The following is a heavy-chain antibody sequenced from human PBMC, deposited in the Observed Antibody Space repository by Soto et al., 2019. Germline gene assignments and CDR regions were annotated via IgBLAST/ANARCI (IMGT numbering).Heavy chain of an antibody. J-gene: IGHJ6*03. CDR3: ATERMVPADLWGDYCCYMDV. CDR2: ISAYNGNT. D-gene: IGHD2-2*01. Sequence: ASVKVSCKASGYTFTSYGISWVRQAPGQGLEWMGWISAYNGNTNYAQKLQGRVTMTTDTSTSTAYMELRSLRSDDTAVYYCATERMVPADLWGDYCCYMDVWGKGTTVTVSS. CDR1: GYTFTSYG. V-gene: IGHV1-18*01.